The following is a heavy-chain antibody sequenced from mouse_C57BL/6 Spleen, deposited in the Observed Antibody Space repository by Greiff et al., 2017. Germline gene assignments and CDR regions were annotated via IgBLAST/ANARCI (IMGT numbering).Heavy chain of an antibody. CDR3: ARSGYDYYAMDY. D-gene: IGHD1-1*02. CDR1: GYTFTSYW. V-gene: IGHV1-55*01. CDR2: IYPGSGST. J-gene: IGHJ4*01. Sequence: QVQLQQSGAELVKPGASVKMSCKASGYTFTSYWITWVKQRPGQGLEWIGDIYPGSGSTNYNEKFKSKATLNVDTSSSTAYMQLSSLTAEDSAVYYCARSGYDYYAMDYWGQGTSVTVSS.